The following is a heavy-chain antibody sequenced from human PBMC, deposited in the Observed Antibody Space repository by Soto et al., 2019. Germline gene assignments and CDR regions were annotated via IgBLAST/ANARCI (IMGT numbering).Heavy chain of an antibody. Sequence: QVQLVESGGGVVQPGRSLRLSCAASGFTFSTSGMHWVRQAPGKGLEWVAVIPDDGSKKYYADSVKGRFTISRDNSKNTLYLQMNSLRAEDTAVYYCAKEWVYDSSGWSFDYWGQGTLVTVSS. D-gene: IGHD3-22*01. CDR1: GFTFSTSG. CDR2: IPDDGSKK. V-gene: IGHV3-30*18. J-gene: IGHJ4*02. CDR3: AKEWVYDSSGWSFDY.